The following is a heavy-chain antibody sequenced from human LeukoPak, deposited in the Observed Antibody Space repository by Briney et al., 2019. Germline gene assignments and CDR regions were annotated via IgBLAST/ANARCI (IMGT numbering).Heavy chain of an antibody. CDR1: GYTFTGYY. D-gene: IGHD3-9*01. V-gene: IGHV1-2*02. CDR2: INPNSGGT. Sequence: ASVKVSCKASGYTFTGYYMHWVRQASGQGLEWMGWINPNSGGTNYAQKFQGRVTMTRDTSINTAYMDLSRLRSDDTAVYYCARGDYDILTGWPYWGQGTLVTVSS. CDR3: ARGDYDILTGWPY. J-gene: IGHJ4*02.